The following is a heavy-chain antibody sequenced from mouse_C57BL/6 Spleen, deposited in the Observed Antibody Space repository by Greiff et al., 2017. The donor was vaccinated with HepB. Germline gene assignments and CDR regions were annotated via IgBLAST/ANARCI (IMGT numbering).Heavy chain of an antibody. CDR2: ISSGSSTI. J-gene: IGHJ2*01. D-gene: IGHD1-1*01. CDR3: AGGYYGSYFDY. CDR1: GFTFSDYG. Sequence: EVQVVESGGGLVKPGGSLKLSCAASGFTFSDYGMHWVRQVPEKGREWVAYISSGSSTIYYADTVKGRFTISRDNAKKTLFLQMTSLRSEDTAMYYCAGGYYGSYFDYWGQGTTLTVSS. V-gene: IGHV5-17*01.